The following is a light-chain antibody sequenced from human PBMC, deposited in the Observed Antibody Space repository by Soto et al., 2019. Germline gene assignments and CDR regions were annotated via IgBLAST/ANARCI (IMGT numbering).Light chain of an antibody. CDR3: QSYNDWPFA. CDR2: GAS. V-gene: IGKV3-15*01. J-gene: IGKJ2*01. Sequence: EIVMTQSPATLSVSPGERATLSCRASQSVSSNLAWYQQKPGQAPRLLIYGASTRATGIPARFSGGGSATDFTLTISSLQSEDSAFYFCQSYNDWPFASGLGTRLEI. CDR1: QSVSSN.